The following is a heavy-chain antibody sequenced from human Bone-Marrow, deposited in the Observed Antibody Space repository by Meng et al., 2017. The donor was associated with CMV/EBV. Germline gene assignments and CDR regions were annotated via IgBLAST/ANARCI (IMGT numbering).Heavy chain of an antibody. CDR1: GFTFNNYG. J-gene: IGHJ6*01. CDR3: AKDLGGGIVVKPGATGYYYGMDV. Sequence: GESLKISCAASGFTFNNYGMHWVRQAPGKGLEWVAFIRYDGSNKYYVESVKGRFSISRDNSKKTLDLQMNSLRDEDTAVYYCAKDLGGGIVVKPGATGYYYGMDVWGQGNTVNVAS. CDR2: IRYDGSNK. D-gene: IGHD2-2*01. V-gene: IGHV3-30*02.